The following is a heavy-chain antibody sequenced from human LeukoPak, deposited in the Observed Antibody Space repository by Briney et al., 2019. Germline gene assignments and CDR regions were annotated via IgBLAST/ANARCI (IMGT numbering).Heavy chain of an antibody. J-gene: IGHJ4*02. CDR2: INHSGST. V-gene: IGHV4-34*01. Sequence: PSETLSLTCAAYGGSFSGYYWSWIRQPPGKGPEWIGEINHSGSTNYNPSLKSRVTISVDTSKNQFSLKLSSVTAADTAVYYCARGLRYYDFWSGQYYFDYWGQGTLVTVSS. D-gene: IGHD3-3*01. CDR3: ARGLRYYDFWSGQYYFDY. CDR1: GGSFSGYY.